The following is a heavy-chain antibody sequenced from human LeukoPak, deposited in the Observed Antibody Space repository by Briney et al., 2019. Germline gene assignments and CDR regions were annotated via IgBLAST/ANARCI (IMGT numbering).Heavy chain of an antibody. CDR3: ARGGYDSSGYYLHRYYFDY. CDR1: GDSISSYS. D-gene: IGHD3-22*01. J-gene: IGHJ4*02. CDR2: IDYGGST. V-gene: IGHV4-59*08. Sequence: SETLSLTGTVSGDSISSYSWSWIRQPPGKGVEWIAYIDYGGSTSYNPPLKSRVTISVDTSKTQFSLTLSSVPAVDTPVYYCARGGYDSSGYYLHRYYFDYWGQGPLVTVSS.